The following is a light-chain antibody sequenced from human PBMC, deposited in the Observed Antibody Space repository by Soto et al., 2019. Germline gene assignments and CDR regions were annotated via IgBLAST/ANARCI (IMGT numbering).Light chain of an antibody. V-gene: IGKV2-28*01. Sequence: VVVTQSPLSLPFTPGEPASMSCMASQILLHTNGINYLHWYLQKPGQSPQLLIYLGSHRASGVPDRFSGSGSGTEYTLRISRVEAEDVGIYYCMQALQKPSTFGQGTKVDIK. CDR3: MQALQKPST. CDR1: QILLHTNGINY. CDR2: LGS. J-gene: IGKJ1*01.